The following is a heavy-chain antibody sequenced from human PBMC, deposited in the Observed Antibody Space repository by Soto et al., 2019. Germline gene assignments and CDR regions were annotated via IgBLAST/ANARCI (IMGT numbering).Heavy chain of an antibody. CDR1: GGSITRRSSY. D-gene: IGHD3-10*01. J-gene: IGHJ4*02. CDR3: ATTRGLAVGGSFDY. V-gene: IGHV4-39*01. CDR2: FYDGST. Sequence: PSETLSLTCFVSGGSITRRSSYWAWIRQPPGKGLEWVGTFYDGSTYHNPSLRSRITIAVDTSKNQFSLKLNSVAAADTAFYYCATTRGLAVGGSFDYWGQGMLVTVS.